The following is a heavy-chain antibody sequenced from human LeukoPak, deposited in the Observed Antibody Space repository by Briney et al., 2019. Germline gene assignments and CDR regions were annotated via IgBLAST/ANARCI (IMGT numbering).Heavy chain of an antibody. D-gene: IGHD3-10*01. Sequence: ASVKVSCKASGYTFSDYYIHWVRQAPGQGLEWMGWINPNSGGTNYAQRFQGRITVTRDTSISTTYMDLSRLRSDDTAVYYCARDPSLSGSYQFDYWGQGTLVTVSS. CDR2: INPNSGGT. CDR1: GYTFSDYY. V-gene: IGHV1-2*02. CDR3: ARDPSLSGSYQFDY. J-gene: IGHJ4*02.